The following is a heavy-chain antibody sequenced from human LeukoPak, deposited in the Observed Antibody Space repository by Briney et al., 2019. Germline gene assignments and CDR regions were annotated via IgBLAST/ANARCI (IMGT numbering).Heavy chain of an antibody. J-gene: IGHJ4*02. CDR2: IIPIFGTA. CDR1: GGTFSSYA. D-gene: IGHD3-10*02. CDR3: AVGVRGVYDY. V-gene: IGHV1-69*05. Sequence: ASVKVSCKASGGTFSSYAISWVRQAPGQGLEWMGGIIPIFGTASYAQKFQGRVTITTDESTSTAYMELSSLRSEDTAVYYCAVGVRGVYDYWGQGTLVTVSS.